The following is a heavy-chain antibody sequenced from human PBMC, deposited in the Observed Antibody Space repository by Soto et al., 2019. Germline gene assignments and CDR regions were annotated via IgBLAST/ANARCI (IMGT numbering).Heavy chain of an antibody. J-gene: IGHJ3*02. CDR2: ISTYNGKT. CDR1: GYTFTSHG. Sequence: QLQLVQSGGEVKTPGASVKVSCTTSGYTFTSHGISWVREAPGQGLEWMGWISTYNGKTDYAQKFQGRVTMTADTGTSRVYREVRWLRSDDTAVYYCARLLTRGATYREEAFDRWGQGTNGTVSS. CDR3: ARLLTRGATYREEAFDR. V-gene: IGHV1-18*01. D-gene: IGHD3-10*01.